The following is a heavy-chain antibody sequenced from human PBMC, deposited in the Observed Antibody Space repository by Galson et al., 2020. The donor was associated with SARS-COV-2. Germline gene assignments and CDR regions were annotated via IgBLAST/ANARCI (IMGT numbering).Heavy chain of an antibody. CDR3: AGRVAGAGSLHI. Sequence: SQTLSLTCAISGDSVSSNSAAWNWIRQSPSRGLEWLGRTYYRSQWSTDYAVSVKSRITINPDTSKNQFSLQLNSVTPEDTAIYYCAGRVAGAGSLHIWGPGTMVIVSS. CDR2: TYYRSQWST. V-gene: IGHV6-1*01. CDR1: GDSVSSNSAA. D-gene: IGHD6-13*01. J-gene: IGHJ3*02.